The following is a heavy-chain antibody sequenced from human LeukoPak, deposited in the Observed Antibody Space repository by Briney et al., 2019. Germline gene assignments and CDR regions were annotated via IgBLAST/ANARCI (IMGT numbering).Heavy chain of an antibody. Sequence: ASVKVSCKASGYTFTSYGISWVRQAPGQGLEWMGWISAYNGNTNYAQKLQGRVTMTTDTSTSTAYMELRSLRSDDTAVYYCARSMYYYDSSGHYGTHDAFDIWGQGTMVTVSS. V-gene: IGHV1-18*01. CDR1: GYTFTSYG. D-gene: IGHD3-22*01. CDR2: ISAYNGNT. CDR3: ARSMYYYDSSGHYGTHDAFDI. J-gene: IGHJ3*02.